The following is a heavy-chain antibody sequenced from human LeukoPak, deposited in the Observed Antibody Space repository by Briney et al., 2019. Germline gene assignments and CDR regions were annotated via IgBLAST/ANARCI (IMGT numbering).Heavy chain of an antibody. CDR3: ARDQGGSFEQEDAFDI. V-gene: IGHV1-24*01. Sequence: GASVKVSCKVSGHTLTELSMHWVRQAPGKGLEWMGGFDPEDGETIYAQKFQGRVTMTEDTSTDTAYMELSSLRSEDTAVYYCARDQGGSFEQEDAFDIWGQGTMVTVSS. J-gene: IGHJ3*02. CDR1: GHTLTELS. CDR2: FDPEDGET. D-gene: IGHD3-9*01.